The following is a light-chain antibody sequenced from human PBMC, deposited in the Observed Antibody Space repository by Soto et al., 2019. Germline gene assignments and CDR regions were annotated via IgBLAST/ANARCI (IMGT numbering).Light chain of an antibody. Sequence: VRRPQSPYTLSASVGDRVTITCRASQSISSWLAWYQQKPGKAPKLLIYDASSLESGVPSRFSGSGSGTEFTLAISSLQPDDFATYYCQQYNSYSGTFGQGTKVDI. CDR3: QQYNSYSGT. CDR1: QSISSW. J-gene: IGKJ1*01. CDR2: DAS. V-gene: IGKV1-5*01.